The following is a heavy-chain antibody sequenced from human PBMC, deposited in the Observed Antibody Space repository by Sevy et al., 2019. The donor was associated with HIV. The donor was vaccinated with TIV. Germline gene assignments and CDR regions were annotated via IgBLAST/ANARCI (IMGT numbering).Heavy chain of an antibody. CDR1: GGSFSGYY. CDR3: ARGGPALRFLEWSPLYYGMDV. V-gene: IGHV4-34*01. CDR2: INHSGST. D-gene: IGHD3-3*01. Sequence: SETLSLTCAVYGGSFSGYYWSWIRQPPGKGLEWIGEINHSGSTNYNPSLKSRVTISVDTSKNQFSLKLSSVTAADTTGYYCARGGPALRFLEWSPLYYGMDVWGQGTTVTVSS. J-gene: IGHJ6*02.